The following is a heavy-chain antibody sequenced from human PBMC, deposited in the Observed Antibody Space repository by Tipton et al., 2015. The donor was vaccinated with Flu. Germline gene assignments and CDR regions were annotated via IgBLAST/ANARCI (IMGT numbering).Heavy chain of an antibody. CDR1: GFIFSKSA. CDR2: FGGNGGT. V-gene: IGHV3-23*01. CDR3: AKEGGWELSSPHFDY. D-gene: IGHD1-26*01. Sequence: GSLRLSCAASGFIFSKSALSWVRQAPGKGLEWVSAFGGNGGTYYADSVKGRFTISRDNSKNTLYLQMNSLRAEDTAVYYCAKEGGWELSSPHFDYWGQGTLVTVSS. J-gene: IGHJ4*02.